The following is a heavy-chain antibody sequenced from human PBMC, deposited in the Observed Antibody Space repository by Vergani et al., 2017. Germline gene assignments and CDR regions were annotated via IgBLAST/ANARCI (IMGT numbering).Heavy chain of an antibody. CDR3: AKIRSDDSSGYCFDY. V-gene: IGHV3-64D*06. D-gene: IGHD3-22*01. J-gene: IGHJ4*02. CDR1: GFTFSSYA. CDR2: ISSNGGST. Sequence: EVQLVESGGGLVQPGRSLRLSCAASGFTFSSYAMHWVRQAPGKGLEYVSAISSNGGSTYYADSVKGRFTISRDNSKNTLYLQMNSLRAEDTAVYYCAKIRSDDSSGYCFDYWGQGTLVTVSS.